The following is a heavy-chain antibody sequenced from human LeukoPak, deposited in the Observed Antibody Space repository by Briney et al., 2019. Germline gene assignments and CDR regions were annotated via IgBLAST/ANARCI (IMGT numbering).Heavy chain of an antibody. Sequence: PGGSLRLSRTASGFTFSSYSMNWVRQAPGKGLEWVSSISSSSSYIYYADSVKGRFTISRDNAKNSLYLQMNSLRAEDTAVYYCARDLDSSGYYNYWGQGTLVTVSS. D-gene: IGHD3-22*01. CDR1: GFTFSSYS. V-gene: IGHV3-21*01. CDR2: ISSSSSYI. J-gene: IGHJ4*02. CDR3: ARDLDSSGYYNY.